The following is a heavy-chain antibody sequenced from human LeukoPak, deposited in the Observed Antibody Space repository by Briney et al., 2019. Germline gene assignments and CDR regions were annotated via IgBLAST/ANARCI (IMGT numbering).Heavy chain of an antibody. Sequence: SETLSLTCTVSGYSISSGYYWGWIRQPPGKGLEWIGSIYHSGSTYYNPSLKSRVTISVDTSKNQFSLKLSSVTAADTAVYYCARVKRSSTSFDYWGQGTLVTVSS. CDR2: IYHSGST. CDR1: GYSISSGYY. J-gene: IGHJ4*02. V-gene: IGHV4-38-2*02. CDR3: ARVKRSSTSFDY. D-gene: IGHD2-2*01.